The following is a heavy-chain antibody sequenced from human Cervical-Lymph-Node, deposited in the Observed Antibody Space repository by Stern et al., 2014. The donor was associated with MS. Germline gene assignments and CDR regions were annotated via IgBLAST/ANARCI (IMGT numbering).Heavy chain of an antibody. CDR2: IYPGDSDT. CDR1: GYSFTSYW. V-gene: IGHV5-51*01. D-gene: IGHD1-1*01. CDR3: ARHPPRSNWNDPNYGMDV. J-gene: IGHJ6*02. Sequence: EVQLVESGAEVKKPRESLKISCKGSGYSFTSYWIGWVRQMPGKGLEWMGIIYPGDSDTRYSPSFQGQVTISADKSISTAYLQWSSLKASDTAMYYCARHPPRSNWNDPNYGMDVWGQGTTVTVSS.